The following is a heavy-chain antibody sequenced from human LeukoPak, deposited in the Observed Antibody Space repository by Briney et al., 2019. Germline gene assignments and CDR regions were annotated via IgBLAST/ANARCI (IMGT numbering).Heavy chain of an antibody. Sequence: GGSLRLSCSASGFPFSSYAMHWVRQAPGKGLEWVSAISGSGGSTYYADSVKGRFTISRDNAENSLYLQMNSLRAEDTAVYYCARVMHWDTVMARGRGMDVWGQGTTVTVSS. D-gene: IGHD5-18*01. CDR1: GFPFSSYA. J-gene: IGHJ6*02. CDR3: ARVMHWDTVMARGRGMDV. V-gene: IGHV3-23*01. CDR2: ISGSGGST.